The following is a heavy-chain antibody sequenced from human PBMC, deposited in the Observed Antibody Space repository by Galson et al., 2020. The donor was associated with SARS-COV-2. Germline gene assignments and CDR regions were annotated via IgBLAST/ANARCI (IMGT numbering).Heavy chain of an antibody. CDR2: ISGAATTT. CDR1: EFKFSNYA. D-gene: IGHD1-26*01. J-gene: IGHJ6*02. CDR3: VRELGRKYYGMDV. Sequence: GESLKISCAASEFKFSNYAMNWVRQVPGKGLEWISFISGAATTTYYAGSVKGRFTISRDNAKESVYLEMNSLRVEDTAVYYCVRELGRKYYGMDVWGQGTTVIVSS. V-gene: IGHV3-48*03.